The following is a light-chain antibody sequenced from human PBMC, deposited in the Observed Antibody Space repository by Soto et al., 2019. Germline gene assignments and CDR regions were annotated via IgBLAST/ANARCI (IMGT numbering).Light chain of an antibody. V-gene: IGKV3-15*01. J-gene: IGKJ4*01. CDR2: AAS. CDR3: QQYANWPPVI. Sequence: ETEMTQSAATLSVAPGERVTLSCRASQSVSGKVAWYQQKPGQPPSLLIYAASTWATGVPARFSGSGSGTDFTLTTTSLQAEDFAVYFCQQYANWPPVIFGGGTKVDIK. CDR1: QSVSGK.